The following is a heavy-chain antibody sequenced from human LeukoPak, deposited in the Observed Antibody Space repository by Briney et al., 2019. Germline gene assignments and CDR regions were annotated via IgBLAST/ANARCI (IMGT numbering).Heavy chain of an antibody. CDR3: ARISGYSYVPYYFDY. CDR1: GFTVSSNY. Sequence: GGSLRLSCAASGFTVSSNYMSWVRQAPGKGLEWVSVIYSGGSTYYADSVKGRFTISRDNSKNTLYLQMNSLRAEGTAVYYCARISGYSYVPYYFDYWGQGTLVTVSS. CDR2: IYSGGST. D-gene: IGHD5-18*01. J-gene: IGHJ4*02. V-gene: IGHV3-66*02.